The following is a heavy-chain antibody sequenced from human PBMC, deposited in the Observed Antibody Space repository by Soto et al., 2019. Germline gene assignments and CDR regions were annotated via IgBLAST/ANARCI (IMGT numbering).Heavy chain of an antibody. D-gene: IGHD3-3*01. CDR2: IYSGGST. J-gene: IGHJ6*03. CDR3: ARGLTIFGVGYYYMDV. V-gene: IGHV3-66*01. CDR1: GFTVSSNY. Sequence: PGGSLRLSCAASGFTVSSNYMSWVRQAPGKGLEWVSVIYSGGSTYYADSVKGRFTISRDNSKNTLYLQMNSLRAEDTAVYYCARGLTIFGVGYYYMDVWGKGTTVTVS.